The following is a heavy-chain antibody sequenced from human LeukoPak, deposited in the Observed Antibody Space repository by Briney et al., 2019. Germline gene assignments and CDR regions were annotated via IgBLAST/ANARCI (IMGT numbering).Heavy chain of an antibody. CDR3: ARSMPFDY. D-gene: IGHD2-2*01. J-gene: IGHJ4*02. CDR1: GYSISSGYY. Sequence: SETLSLTCTVSGYSISSGYYWGWIRQPPGKGLEWIGSIYHSGTTYYNPSLKSRVTISVDTSKNQFSLKLSSVTAADTAVYYCARSMPFDYWGQGTLVTVSS. CDR2: IYHSGTT. V-gene: IGHV4-38-2*02.